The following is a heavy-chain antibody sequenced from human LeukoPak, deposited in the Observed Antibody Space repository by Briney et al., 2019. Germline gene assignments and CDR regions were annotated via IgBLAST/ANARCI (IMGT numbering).Heavy chain of an antibody. D-gene: IGHD5-18*01. CDR1: GYTFTGYY. V-gene: IGHV1-2*02. J-gene: IGHJ6*03. Sequence: GASVKVSCKASGYTFTGYYMHWVRQAPGQGLEWMGWINPNSGGTNYAQKFQGRVTMTRDTSISTAYMELSRLRSDDTAVYYCARGYTSGYSYAYLYYYYMDVWGKGTTVTVSS. CDR3: ARGYTSGYSYAYLYYYYMDV. CDR2: INPNSGGT.